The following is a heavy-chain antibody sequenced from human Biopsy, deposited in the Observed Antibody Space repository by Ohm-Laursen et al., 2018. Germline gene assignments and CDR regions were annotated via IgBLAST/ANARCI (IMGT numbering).Heavy chain of an antibody. V-gene: IGHV4-59*11. CDR3: ARVEAGTYDALDI. J-gene: IGHJ3*02. CDR2: IFNSANT. D-gene: IGHD1-26*01. Sequence: SDTLSLTCTVSGGSFTGHYWSWIRQRPGKGLEWIGYIFNSANTYYNPSLKNLITISGDTSKNQFSLKLYSVTAADTAVYYCARVEAGTYDALDIWGQGTLVAVSA. CDR1: GGSFTGHY.